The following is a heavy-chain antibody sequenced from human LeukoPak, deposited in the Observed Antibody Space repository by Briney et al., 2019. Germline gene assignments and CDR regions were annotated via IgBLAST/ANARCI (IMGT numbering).Heavy chain of an antibody. V-gene: IGHV3-23*01. CDR2: ISGSGGST. Sequence: GGSLRLSCEASGFTFSSYAMSWVRQAPGKGLEWVSAISGSGGSTYYADSVKGRFTISRDNSKNTLYLQMNSLRAEDTAVYYCAKDRGYSYGYGYYYYGMDVWGQGTTVTVSS. D-gene: IGHD5-18*01. CDR1: GFTFSSYA. J-gene: IGHJ6*02. CDR3: AKDRGYSYGYGYYYYGMDV.